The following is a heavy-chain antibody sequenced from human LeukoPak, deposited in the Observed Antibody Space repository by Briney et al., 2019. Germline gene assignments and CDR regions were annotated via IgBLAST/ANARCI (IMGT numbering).Heavy chain of an antibody. CDR2: ISTSGSAI. D-gene: IGHD3-22*01. V-gene: IGHV3-48*04. CDR1: GFTFDGYN. CDR3: ARLHGSGFWGYDY. J-gene: IGHJ4*02. Sequence: PGGSLRLSCAASGFTFDGYNMNWVRQAPGKGLEWISFISTSGSAIYYADSVKGRFTISRDNAKNSLYLQMNSLRAEDTALYYCARLHGSGFWGYDYWGQGTLVTVSS.